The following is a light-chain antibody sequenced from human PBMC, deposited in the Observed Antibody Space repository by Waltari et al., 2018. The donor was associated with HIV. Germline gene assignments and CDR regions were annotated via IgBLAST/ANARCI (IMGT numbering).Light chain of an antibody. V-gene: IGLV3-21*04. CDR2: FDL. J-gene: IGLJ2*01. Sequence: YELTQPPSVSVAPGQTAMITCGGTNIESTRVQVYQPTPGQAPVLVIYFDLDRPSGIPERFSGSVSGNTATLTISRVDAGDEADYYCQVWDRSSDQVIFGGGTKLTVL. CDR1: NIESTR. CDR3: QVWDRSSDQVI.